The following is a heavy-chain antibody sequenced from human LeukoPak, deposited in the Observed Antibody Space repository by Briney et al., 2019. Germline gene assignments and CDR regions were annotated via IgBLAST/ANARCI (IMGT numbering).Heavy chain of an antibody. J-gene: IGHJ6*03. CDR1: GFTFSSYA. CDR3: ARDGIAAAGIGDYYYMDV. V-gene: IGHV3-23*01. Sequence: GGSLRLSCAASGFTFSSYAMSWVRQAPGKGLEWVSAISGSGGTAYYADSVKGRFTISRDNSKNTLCLQMNSLRAEDTAVYYCARDGIAAAGIGDYYYMDVWGKGTTVTVSS. D-gene: IGHD6-13*01. CDR2: ISGSGGTA.